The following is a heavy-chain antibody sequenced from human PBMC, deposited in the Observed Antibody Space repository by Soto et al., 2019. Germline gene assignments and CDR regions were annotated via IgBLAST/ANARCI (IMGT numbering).Heavy chain of an antibody. Sequence: GGSLRLSCAASGFTFSSYGMHWVRQAPGKGLEWVAVISYDGSNKYYADSVKGRFTISRDNSKNMLYLQMNSLRAEDTAVYYCAKDKSGSAAGISWGAFDIWGQGTVVTVSS. CDR3: AKDKSGSAAGISWGAFDI. V-gene: IGHV3-30*18. CDR1: GFTFSSYG. D-gene: IGHD6-13*01. J-gene: IGHJ3*02. CDR2: ISYDGSNK.